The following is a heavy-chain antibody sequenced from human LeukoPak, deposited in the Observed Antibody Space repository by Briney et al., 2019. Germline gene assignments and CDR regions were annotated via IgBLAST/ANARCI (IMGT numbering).Heavy chain of an antibody. CDR1: GFTFSSYA. CDR2: ISGSGGST. CDR3: AKRAVDHSRGWYGGFCN. J-gene: IGHJ1*01. V-gene: IGHV3-23*01. D-gene: IGHD6-19*01. Sequence: GGSLRLSCAASGFTFSSYAMSWVRQAPGKGLEWVSAISGSGGSTYYADSVKGRFIISRDNTKNTPYLQMHSLRAEDAAEYYFAKRAVDHSRGWYGGFCNWGPGKLVTVPS.